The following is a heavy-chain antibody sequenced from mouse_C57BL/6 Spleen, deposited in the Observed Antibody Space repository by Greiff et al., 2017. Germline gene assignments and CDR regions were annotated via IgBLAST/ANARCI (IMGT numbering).Heavy chain of an antibody. CDR2: INYDGSST. CDR3: ARDGDGYYGGFYAMDY. Sequence: DVQLVESEGGLVQPGSSMKLSCTASGFTFSDYYMAWVRQVPEKGLEWVANINYDGSSTYYLDSLKSRFIISRDNAKNILYLQMSSLKSEDTATYYCARDGDGYYGGFYAMDYWGQGTSVTVSS. V-gene: IGHV5-16*01. D-gene: IGHD2-3*01. J-gene: IGHJ4*01. CDR1: GFTFSDYY.